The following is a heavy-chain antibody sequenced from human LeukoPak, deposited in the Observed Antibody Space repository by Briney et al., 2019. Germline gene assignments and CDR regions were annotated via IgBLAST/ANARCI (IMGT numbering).Heavy chain of an antibody. D-gene: IGHD4-17*01. J-gene: IGHJ6*03. CDR2: INHSGST. CDR1: GVSFSGYY. CDR3: GRTPKTVKKYYYLDV. Sequence: SETLSLTCAVYGVSFSGYYWSWIRQPPGKGLEWIGEINHSGSTNYNPSLKSRVTISVDASKNQFPLKESSMTAADTAVYYVGRTPKTVKKYYYLDVWGKGTKVTISS. V-gene: IGHV4-34*01.